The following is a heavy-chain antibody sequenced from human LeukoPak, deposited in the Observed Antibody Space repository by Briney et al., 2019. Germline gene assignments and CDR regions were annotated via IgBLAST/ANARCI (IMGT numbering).Heavy chain of an antibody. CDR3: ARKTFGTVYFDY. CDR1: GFTFSTYE. D-gene: IGHD1-1*01. Sequence: GGSLRLSCATSGFTFSTYEMNWVRQAPGKGLEWVSYISPSGTTIYYAESVRGRFTISRDNAKNSVYLQMNTLRVEDTAVYYCARKTFGTVYFDYWGQGILVTVSS. CDR2: ISPSGTTI. V-gene: IGHV3-48*03. J-gene: IGHJ4*02.